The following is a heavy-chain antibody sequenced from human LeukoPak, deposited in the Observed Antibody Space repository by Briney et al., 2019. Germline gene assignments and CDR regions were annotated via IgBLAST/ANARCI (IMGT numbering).Heavy chain of an antibody. Sequence: SETLSLTCAVYGGSFSGYYWSWIRQPPGKGLEWIGEINHSGSTNYNPSLKSRVTISVDTSKNQFSLKLSSVTAADTAVYYCARRITMVRGFNNWGQGTLVTVSS. D-gene: IGHD3-10*01. CDR1: GGSFSGYY. V-gene: IGHV4-34*01. CDR2: INHSGST. J-gene: IGHJ4*02. CDR3: ARRITMVRGFNN.